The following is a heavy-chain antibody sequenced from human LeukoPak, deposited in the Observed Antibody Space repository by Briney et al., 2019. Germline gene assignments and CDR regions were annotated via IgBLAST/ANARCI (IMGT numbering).Heavy chain of an antibody. V-gene: IGHV1-69-2*01. CDR3: ATPSGYLYGYYYFHY. CDR1: GYTFTNYY. CDR2: VNPKNGEI. Sequence: ATVKISCKASGYTFTNYYVHWVQQAPGKGLQWMGRVNPKNGEIYYAAKFQGRITIAADTSADTAYMELTSLTSDDTALYYCATPSGYLYGYYYFHYWGQGTLVTVSS. J-gene: IGHJ4*02. D-gene: IGHD5-18*01.